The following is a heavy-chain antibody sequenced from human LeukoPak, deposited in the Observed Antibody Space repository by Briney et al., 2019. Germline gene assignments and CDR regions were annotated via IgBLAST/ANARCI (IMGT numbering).Heavy chain of an antibody. CDR2: IWYDGSNK. CDR1: GFTFSSYG. D-gene: IGHD2-2*01. CDR3: ARDKAVPAAGYYYGMDV. J-gene: IGHJ6*04. V-gene: IGHV3-33*01. Sequence: GGSLRLSCAASGFTFSSYGMHWVRQAPGKGLEWVAVIWYDGSNKYYADSVKGRFTISRDNSKNTLYLQMNSLRAEDTAVYYCARDKAVPAAGYYYGMDVWGKGNTVTVSS.